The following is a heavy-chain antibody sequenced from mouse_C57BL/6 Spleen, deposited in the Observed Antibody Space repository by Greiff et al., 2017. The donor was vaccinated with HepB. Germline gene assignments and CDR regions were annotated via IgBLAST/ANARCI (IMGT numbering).Heavy chain of an antibody. Sequence: QVQLQQPGAELVKPGASVKLSCKASGYTFTSYWMHWVKQRPGRGLEWIGRIDPNSGGTKYNEKFKSKATLTVDKPSSTAYIQLSSLTAEDSAVYYCARETGDYCGDAWFAYWGQGTLVTVSA. CDR1: GYTFTSYW. J-gene: IGHJ3*01. CDR3: ARETGDYCGDAWFAY. CDR2: IDPNSGGT. D-gene: IGHD1-1*01. V-gene: IGHV1-72*01.